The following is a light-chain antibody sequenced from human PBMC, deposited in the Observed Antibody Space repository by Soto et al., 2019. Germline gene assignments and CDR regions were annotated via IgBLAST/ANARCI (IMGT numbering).Light chain of an antibody. CDR3: QQRSNWRGLT. J-gene: IGKJ4*01. Sequence: EIVLTQSPATLSLSPGERATLSCRASQSVSSYLAWYQQKPGQAPRLLIYDASNRATGIPARFSGSGSGTDFPLPISSLEPEDFAVYYCQQRSNWRGLTFGGGTKVEIK. V-gene: IGKV3-11*01. CDR1: QSVSSY. CDR2: DAS.